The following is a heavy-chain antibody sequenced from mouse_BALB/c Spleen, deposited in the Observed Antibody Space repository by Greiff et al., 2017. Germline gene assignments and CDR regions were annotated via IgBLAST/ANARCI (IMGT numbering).Heavy chain of an antibody. CDR2: ISSGSSTI. CDR3: ARTTAFYFDD. CDR1: GFTFSSFG. V-gene: IGHV5-17*02. J-gene: IGHJ2*01. Sequence: EVKLMESGGGLVQPGGSRKLSCAASGFTFSSFGMHWVRQAPEKGLEWVAYISSGSSTIYYADTVKGRFTISRDNPKNTLFLQMTSLRSEDTAMYYCARTTAFYFDDWGQGTTLTVSS. D-gene: IGHD1-2*01.